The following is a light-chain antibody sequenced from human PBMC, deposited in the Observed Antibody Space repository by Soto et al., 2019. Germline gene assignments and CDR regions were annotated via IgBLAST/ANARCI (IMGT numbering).Light chain of an antibody. J-gene: IGLJ1*01. Sequence: QSALTQPASVSGSPGQSITISCTGTSSDVGGYNYVSWYQQHPGKAPKLMIYEVSNRPSGVSNRFSGSKSGNTASLLISGLQAEDKADYYCSSYTTSSTLDVSGTGTKGTVL. V-gene: IGLV2-14*01. CDR1: SSDVGGYNY. CDR3: SSYTTSSTLDV. CDR2: EVS.